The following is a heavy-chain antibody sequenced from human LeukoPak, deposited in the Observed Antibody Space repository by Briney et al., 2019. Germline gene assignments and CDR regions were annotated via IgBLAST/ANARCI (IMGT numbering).Heavy chain of an antibody. D-gene: IGHD1-14*01. V-gene: IGHV4-34*01. CDR1: GGSFSGYY. Sequence: SETLSLTRAVYGGSFSGYYWSWIRQSPGKGLEWIGEINHSGSTSYNPSLKSRVTISVDTSKNQFSLKLSSVTAADTAVYYCARVRKYFDLWGRGTLVTVSS. J-gene: IGHJ2*01. CDR3: ARVRKYFDL. CDR2: INHSGST.